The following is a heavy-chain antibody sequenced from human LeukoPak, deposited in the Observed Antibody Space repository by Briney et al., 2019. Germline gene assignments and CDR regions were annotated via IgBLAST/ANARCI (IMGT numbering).Heavy chain of an antibody. CDR3: AREGLSGYWFDP. CDR1: GGSISSYY. Sequence: ETLSLTCTVSGGSISSYYWSWIRQPPGKGLEWIGYIYYSGNTYYNPSLKSRITISVDTSKNQFSLKLSSVTAADTAVYYCAREGLSGYWFDPWGQGTLVTVSS. J-gene: IGHJ5*02. D-gene: IGHD3-3*01. V-gene: IGHV4-59*06. CDR2: IYYSGNT.